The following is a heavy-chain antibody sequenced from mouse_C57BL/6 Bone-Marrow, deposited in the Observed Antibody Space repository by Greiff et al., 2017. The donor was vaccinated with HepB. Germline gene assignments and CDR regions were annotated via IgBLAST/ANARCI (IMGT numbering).Heavy chain of an antibody. V-gene: IGHV1-22*01. CDR3: ASLRRKAMDY. Sequence: EVKLQESGPELVKPGASVKMSCKASGYTFTDYNMHWVKQSHGKSLEWIGYINPNNGGTSYNQKFKGKATLTVNKSSSTAYMELRSLTSEDSAVYYCASLRRKAMDYWGQGTSVTVSS. J-gene: IGHJ4*01. CDR2: INPNNGGT. CDR1: GYTFTDYN. D-gene: IGHD1-2*01.